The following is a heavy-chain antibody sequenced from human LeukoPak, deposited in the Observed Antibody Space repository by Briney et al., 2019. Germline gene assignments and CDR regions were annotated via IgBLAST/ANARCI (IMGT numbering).Heavy chain of an antibody. V-gene: IGHV3-30*02. J-gene: IGHJ4*02. D-gene: IGHD3-9*01. CDR2: IRYDGSNK. CDR3: AKDSFTPDYDILTGNTGY. Sequence: GGSLRLSCAASGFTFSSYGMHWVRQAPCKGLEWVAFIRYDGSNKYYADSVKGRFTISRDNSKNTLYLQMNSLRAEDTAVYYCAKDSFTPDYDILTGNTGYWGQGTLVTVSS. CDR1: GFTFSSYG.